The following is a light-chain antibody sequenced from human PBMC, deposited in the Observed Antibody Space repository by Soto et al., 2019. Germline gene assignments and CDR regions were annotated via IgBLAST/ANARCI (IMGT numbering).Light chain of an antibody. CDR3: QQYDNYSPLT. Sequence: DIQMTQSPSTLSASVGDRVTITCRASQSIGDGLAWYQQKPGKAPNLLIYDAASLERGVPSRFSGSGSGTEFTLTISSLQPDDFATYYCQQYDNYSPLTFGGGTKVDIK. CDR1: QSIGDG. V-gene: IGKV1-5*01. J-gene: IGKJ4*01. CDR2: DAA.